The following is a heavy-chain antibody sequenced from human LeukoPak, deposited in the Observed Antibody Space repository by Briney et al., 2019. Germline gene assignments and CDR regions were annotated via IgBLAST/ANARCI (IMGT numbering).Heavy chain of an antibody. CDR3: ARTRGYGDLDF. CDR2: IYYSGST. V-gene: IGHV4-59*01. D-gene: IGHD4-17*01. CDR1: GGFISSYY. Sequence: PSETLSLTCTVSGGFISSYYWSWIRQPPGKGLEWIGYIYYSGSTNYNPSLKSRVTISVDTSKNQFSLKLSSVTAADTAVYYCARTRGYGDLDFWGQGTQVTVSS. J-gene: IGHJ4*02.